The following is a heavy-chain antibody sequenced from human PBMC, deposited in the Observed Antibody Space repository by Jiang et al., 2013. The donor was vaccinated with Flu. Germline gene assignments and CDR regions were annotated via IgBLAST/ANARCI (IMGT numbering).Heavy chain of an antibody. CDR2: IYYSGST. D-gene: IGHD3-10*01. Sequence: GPGLVKPSETLSLTCTVSGGSISSSSYYWGWIRQPPGKGLEWIGSIYYSGSTYYNPSLKSRVTISVDTSKNQFSLKLSSVTAADTAVYYCARQEGFSYYYGSGTPGPFDYWGQGTLVTVSS. V-gene: IGHV4-39*01. J-gene: IGHJ4*02. CDR1: GGSISSSSYY. CDR3: ARQEGFSYYYGSGTPGPFDY.